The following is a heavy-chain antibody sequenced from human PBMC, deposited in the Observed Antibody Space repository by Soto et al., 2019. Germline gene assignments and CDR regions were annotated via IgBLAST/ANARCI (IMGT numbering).Heavy chain of an antibody. CDR3: ARDLSWNDWFDP. D-gene: IGHD1-1*01. CDR2: ISSSGSTI. CDR1: GFTFSDHY. V-gene: IGHV3-11*01. J-gene: IGHJ5*02. Sequence: PGGSLRLSCAASGFTFSDHYMSWIRQAPGKGLEWVSYISSSGSTIYYADSVKGRFTISRDNAKNSLYLQMNSLRAEDTAVYYCARDLSWNDWFDPWGQGTLVTVSS.